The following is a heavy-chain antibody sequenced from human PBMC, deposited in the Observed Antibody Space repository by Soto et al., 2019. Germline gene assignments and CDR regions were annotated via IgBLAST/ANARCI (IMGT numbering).Heavy chain of an antibody. J-gene: IGHJ6*02. CDR1: GDSVSSNSAA. CDR2: AYYRSQWYY. Sequence: PSQTLSLTCAISGDSVSSNSAAWNWIRQSPSRGLEWLGRAYYRSQWYYDSAVSVRSRITVIPDTSKNQFSLQLNSVTPEDTAVYYCTKQKGDSRTYNGMAVWGQGSTVTVS. D-gene: IGHD2-21*02. V-gene: IGHV6-1*01. CDR3: TKQKGDSRTYNGMAV.